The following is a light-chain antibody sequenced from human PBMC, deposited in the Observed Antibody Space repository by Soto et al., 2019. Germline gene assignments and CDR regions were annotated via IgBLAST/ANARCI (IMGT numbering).Light chain of an antibody. CDR1: SSNIGSRS. V-gene: IGLV1-47*01. CDR3: SAWDDSLRAWV. CDR2: KDT. Sequence: QSVLTQPPSASWTPGQRVTISCAGGSSNIGSRSVHWFQQLPGTAPKLLIYKDTQRPSGVPDRFSGSKSGPSASLAISGLRSDDEADYYCSAWDDSLRAWVFGGGTKLTVL. J-gene: IGLJ3*02.